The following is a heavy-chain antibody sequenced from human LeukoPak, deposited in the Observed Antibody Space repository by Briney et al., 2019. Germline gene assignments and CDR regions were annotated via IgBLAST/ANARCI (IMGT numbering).Heavy chain of an antibody. D-gene: IGHD5-24*01. CDR3: ARVMAVNPDWFDP. Sequence: SETLSLTCTVSGASISSESYYWPWIRQPAGKGLEWSERIYNTGSTKYNPSLKSRVTISIDTSKNQFSLKLNSVTAADTAVYYCARVMAVNPDWFDPWGQGTLVTVSS. CDR1: GASISSESYY. J-gene: IGHJ5*02. CDR2: IYNTGST. V-gene: IGHV4-61*02.